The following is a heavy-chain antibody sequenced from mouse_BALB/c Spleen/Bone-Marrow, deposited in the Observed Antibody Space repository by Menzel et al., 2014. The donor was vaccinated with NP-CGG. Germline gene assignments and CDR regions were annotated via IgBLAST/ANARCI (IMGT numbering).Heavy chain of an antibody. CDR3: ARGGISVDY. J-gene: IGHJ2*01. CDR2: IYPGDGDT. Sequence: QVQLKQSGAELVRPGSSVKISCKASGYAFSGYWMNWVKQRPGQGLGWIGQIYPGDGDTDYNGKFKGKATLTADKSSSTAYMQLSSLTSEDSAVYFCARGGISVDYWGQGTTLTVSS. V-gene: IGHV1-80*01. CDR1: GYAFSGYW.